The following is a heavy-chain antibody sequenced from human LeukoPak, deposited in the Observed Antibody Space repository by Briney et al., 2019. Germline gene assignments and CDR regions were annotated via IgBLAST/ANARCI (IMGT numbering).Heavy chain of an antibody. CDR3: AKGQWLVLFLDY. J-gene: IGHJ4*02. V-gene: IGHV3-30*18. D-gene: IGHD6-19*01. CDR1: GFTFSSYG. Sequence: GGSLRLSCAASGFTFSSYGMHWVRQAPGKGLEWVAVISYDGSNKYYADSVKGRFTISRDNSKNTLYLQMNSLRAEDTAVYYCAKGQWLVLFLDYWGQGTLVTVSS. CDR2: ISYDGSNK.